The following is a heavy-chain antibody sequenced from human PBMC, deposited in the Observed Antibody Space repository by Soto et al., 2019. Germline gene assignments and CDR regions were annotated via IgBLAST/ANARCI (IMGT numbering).Heavy chain of an antibody. D-gene: IGHD2-2*01. J-gene: IGHJ3*02. V-gene: IGHV3-23*01. CDR1: RFTLSNYV. CDR2: IGGSADT. Sequence: EVQLLESGGGLVQPGGSLRLSCTASRFTLSNYVVNWVRQAPGKGLEWVSTIGGSADTYYPDSVKGRFTISRDNSKNTVYLQMNSLRAEDTAVYYCATSGHCGSLKCSSFDMWGQGTMVTVSS. CDR3: ATSGHCGSLKCSSFDM.